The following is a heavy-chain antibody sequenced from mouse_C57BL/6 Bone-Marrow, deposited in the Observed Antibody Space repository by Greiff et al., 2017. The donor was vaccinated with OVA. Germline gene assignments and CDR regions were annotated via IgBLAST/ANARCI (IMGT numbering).Heavy chain of an antibody. D-gene: IGHD2-5*01. Sequence: QVQLKESGPELVKPGASVKISCKASGYTFTDYYINWVKQRPGQGLEWIGWIYPGSGTTTYNEQFKGKATLTVDTSSSTAYMQLSSLTSEASACYVCARCSYSNYVAYWGQGTLVTVSA. CDR1: GYTFTDYY. CDR2: IYPGSGTT. J-gene: IGHJ3*01. V-gene: IGHV1-84*01. CDR3: ARCSYSNYVAY.